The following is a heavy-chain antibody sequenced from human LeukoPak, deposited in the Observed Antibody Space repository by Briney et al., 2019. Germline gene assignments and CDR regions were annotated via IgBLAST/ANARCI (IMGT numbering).Heavy chain of an antibody. CDR2: IHHSGGT. V-gene: IGHV4-39*07. Sequence: PSETLSPTCNVSGGSIIGNSTDYWGWVRQPPGKGLEWIATIHHSGGTYDNPSLKSRVTISVDTSENQFSLRLSSVTAADTAVYYCARVDCSGGSCYYFDYWGQGTLVTVSS. CDR3: ARVDCSGGSCYYFDY. J-gene: IGHJ4*02. CDR1: GGSIIGNSTDY. D-gene: IGHD2-15*01.